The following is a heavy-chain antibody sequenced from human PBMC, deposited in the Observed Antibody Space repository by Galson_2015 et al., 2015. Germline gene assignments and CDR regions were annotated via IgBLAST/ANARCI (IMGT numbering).Heavy chain of an antibody. J-gene: IGHJ4*02. CDR1: GGSIGATSYY. Sequence: ETLSLTCTVSGGSIGATSYYWGWIRQPPGKGLEWIGSIYYSGSTYYNPSLKSRVTMSVDTSNNQFSLKLSSVTAADPADTAVYYCARHASMTTVIFDNWGQGTLVTVSP. CDR2: IYYSGST. D-gene: IGHD4-17*01. V-gene: IGHV4-39*01. CDR3: ARHASMTTVIFDN.